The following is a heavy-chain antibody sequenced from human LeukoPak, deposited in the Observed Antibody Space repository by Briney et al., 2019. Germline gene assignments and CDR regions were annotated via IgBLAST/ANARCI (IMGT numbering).Heavy chain of an antibody. CDR2: ITPIFGTA. CDR3: AREWGLESSGYYYAY. V-gene: IGHV1-69*13. D-gene: IGHD3-22*01. Sequence: ASVKVSCKASGGTLSRFTISWVRQAPGQGFEWMGGITPIFGTANFAQKFQGRVSITADGSTSTAFMELSSLRSEDTAVYYCAREWGLESSGYYYAYWGQGTLVTVSS. J-gene: IGHJ4*02. CDR1: GGTLSRFT.